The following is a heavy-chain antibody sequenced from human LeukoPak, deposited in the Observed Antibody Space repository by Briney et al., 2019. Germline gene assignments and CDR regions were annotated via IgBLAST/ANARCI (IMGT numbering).Heavy chain of an antibody. CDR2: INHSGST. D-gene: IGHD6-13*01. Sequence: SETLSLTRAVYGGSFSGYYWSWIRQPPGKGLEWIGEINHSGSTNYNPSLKSRVTISVDTSKNQFSLKLSSVTAADTAVYYCARGPESIAAATPFDPWGQGTLVTVSS. CDR3: ARGPESIAAATPFDP. V-gene: IGHV4-34*01. J-gene: IGHJ5*02. CDR1: GGSFSGYY.